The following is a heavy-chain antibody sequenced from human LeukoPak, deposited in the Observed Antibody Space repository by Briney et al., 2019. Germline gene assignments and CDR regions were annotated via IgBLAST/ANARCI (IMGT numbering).Heavy chain of an antibody. CDR3: ARGAGRGYCSGGSCYPGENDY. Sequence: SQTLSLXCTVSGGSISSGDYYWSWIRQPPGKGLEWIGYIYYSGITYYNPSLKSRVTISVDTSKNQFSLKLSSVTAADTAVYYCARGAGRGYCSGGSCYPGENDYWGQGTLVTVSS. CDR2: IYYSGIT. V-gene: IGHV4-30-4*08. CDR1: GGSISSGDYY. J-gene: IGHJ4*02. D-gene: IGHD2-15*01.